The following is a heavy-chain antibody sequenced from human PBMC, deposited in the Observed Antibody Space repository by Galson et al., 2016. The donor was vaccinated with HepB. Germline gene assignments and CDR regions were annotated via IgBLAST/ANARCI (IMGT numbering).Heavy chain of an antibody. V-gene: IGHV3-23*01. D-gene: IGHD6-19*01. CDR2: ISGSASRT. CDR1: GFTFSSFA. Sequence: SLRLSCAASGFTFSSFAMSWVRQAPGKMLEWVAAISGSASRTYSAGSVKGRFTISRDNSKNTLYLLMNSLRAEHTARYYCAKDQRYMESSGWYDFDFWGQGTLVIVAS. J-gene: IGHJ4*02. CDR3: AKDQRYMESSGWYDFDF.